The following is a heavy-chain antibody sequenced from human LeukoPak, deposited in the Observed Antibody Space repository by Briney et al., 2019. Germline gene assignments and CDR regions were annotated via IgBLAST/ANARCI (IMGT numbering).Heavy chain of an antibody. Sequence: PSETLSLTCTVSGGSFSTYYWSWIRQPPGKGLEWIGYIYYSGSTNYNPSLNSRVTISVDTSENQFSLELGSVTAADAAVYYCARTYCDSTTCYRFDYWGQGTLVTVSS. V-gene: IGHV4-59*08. D-gene: IGHD2-2*01. J-gene: IGHJ4*02. CDR2: IYYSGST. CDR1: GGSFSTYY. CDR3: ARTYCDSTTCYRFDY.